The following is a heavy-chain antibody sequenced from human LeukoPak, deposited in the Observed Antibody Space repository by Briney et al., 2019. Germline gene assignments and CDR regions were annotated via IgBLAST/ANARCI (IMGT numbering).Heavy chain of an antibody. J-gene: IGHJ4*02. D-gene: IGHD3-22*01. CDR2: IFYSGST. CDR1: GGSFSGYY. V-gene: IGHV4-34*12. CDR3: ARRDSSGYYFKDMDY. Sequence: SETLSLTCAVYGGSFSGYYWGWIRQPPGKGLEWIGNIFYSGSTYCSPSLKSRVTISLDTSRNQFSLKLSSVTAADTAVYYCARRDSSGYYFKDMDYWGQGTLVTVSS.